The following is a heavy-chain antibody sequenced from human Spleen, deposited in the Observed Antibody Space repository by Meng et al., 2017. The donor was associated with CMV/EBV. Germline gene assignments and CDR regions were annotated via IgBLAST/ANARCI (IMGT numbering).Heavy chain of an antibody. J-gene: IGHJ3*02. CDR2: INPNSGGT. D-gene: IGHD5-24*01. CDR3: ARDRGWLQFGGAFDI. V-gene: IGHV1-2*02. Sequence: ASVKVSCKASGYTFTGYYMHWVRQAPGQGLEWMGWINPNSGGTNYAQKFQGRVTMTTDTSTSTAYMDLRSLRSDDTAVYYCARDRGWLQFGGAFDIWGQGTMVTVSS. CDR1: GYTFTGYY.